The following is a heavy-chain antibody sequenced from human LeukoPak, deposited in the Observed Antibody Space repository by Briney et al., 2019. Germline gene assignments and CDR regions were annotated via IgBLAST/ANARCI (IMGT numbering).Heavy chain of an antibody. J-gene: IGHJ4*02. D-gene: IGHD4-23*01. CDR3: AKDRIGGNSAIDY. CDR1: GFTFSNYA. V-gene: IGHV3-23*01. CDR2: VSGNGGST. Sequence: GGSLRLSCAASGFTFSNYAMSWVRQVPGKGLEWVSAVSGNGGSTYYADSVKGRFTISRDNSKNTLYLQMNSLRAEDTAVYYCAKDRIGGNSAIDYWGQGTLVTVSS.